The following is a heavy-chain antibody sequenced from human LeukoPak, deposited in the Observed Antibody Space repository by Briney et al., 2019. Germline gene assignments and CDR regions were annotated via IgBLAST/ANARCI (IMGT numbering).Heavy chain of an antibody. Sequence: PGGSLRLSCAASGFTFSSYAMSWVRQASGKGLEWVSAISGSGGGTYSADSVKGRFTISRDNSKNTLYLQMNSLRAEDTAVYYCASQGIVVVTNYFDYWGQGTLVTVSS. CDR1: GFTFSSYA. D-gene: IGHD2-21*02. CDR3: ASQGIVVVTNYFDY. V-gene: IGHV3-23*01. J-gene: IGHJ4*02. CDR2: ISGSGGGT.